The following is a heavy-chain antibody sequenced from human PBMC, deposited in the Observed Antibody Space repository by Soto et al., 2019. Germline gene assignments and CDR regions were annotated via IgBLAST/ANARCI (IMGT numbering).Heavy chain of an antibody. V-gene: IGHV1-18*04. CDR3: ARGYCSGGSCYYYYGMDV. Sequence: ASVKVSCKASGYTFTSYGISWVRQAPGQGLEWMGWISAYNGNTNYAQKLQGRVTMTTDTSTSTAYMELRSLRSDDTAVYYCARGYCSGGSCYYYYGMDVWGQGTTVTVYS. J-gene: IGHJ6*02. CDR2: ISAYNGNT. CDR1: GYTFTSYG. D-gene: IGHD2-15*01.